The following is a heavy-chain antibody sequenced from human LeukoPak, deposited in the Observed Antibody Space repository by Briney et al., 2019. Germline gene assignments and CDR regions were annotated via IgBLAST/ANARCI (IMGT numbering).Heavy chain of an antibody. CDR1: GFIFSSYA. CDR2: ISGSGGST. D-gene: IGHD6-13*01. CDR3: AKVGAYSSSWYGQYYFDY. Sequence: GGSLRLSCAASGFIFSSYAMSWVRQAPGKGLEWVSAISGSGGSTYYADSVKGRFTISRDNSKNTLYLQMNSLRAEDTAVYYCAKVGAYSSSWYGQYYFDYWGQGTLVTVSS. V-gene: IGHV3-23*01. J-gene: IGHJ4*02.